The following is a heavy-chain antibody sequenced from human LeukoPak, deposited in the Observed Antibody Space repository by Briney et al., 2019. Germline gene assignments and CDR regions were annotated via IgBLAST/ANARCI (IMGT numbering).Heavy chain of an antibody. CDR2: ISSSSSYI. D-gene: IGHD3-22*01. V-gene: IGHV3-21*01. Sequence: GGSLRLSCAASGFNFSSYSMNWVRQTPGKVLEWVSSISSSSSYIYYADSVKGRFTISRDNAKNSQSLQMNSLRAEDTAVYYCARGRISMTVDDAFDIWGQGTMVTVSS. CDR1: GFNFSSYS. J-gene: IGHJ3*02. CDR3: ARGRISMTVDDAFDI.